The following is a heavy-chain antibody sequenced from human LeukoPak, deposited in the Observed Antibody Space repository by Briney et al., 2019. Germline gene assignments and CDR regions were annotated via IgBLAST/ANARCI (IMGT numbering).Heavy chain of an antibody. CDR2: IHNSGST. CDR1: GGSLSTYY. D-gene: IGHD4-11*01. Sequence: PSETLPLTCTVSGGSLSTYYWSWIRQPPGKGLEWIGYIHNSGSTHYTFSLKSRVTMSLDTSKNQFSLKLTSVTAADTAVYYCARTDYSNTNWFDPWGQGTLVTVSS. J-gene: IGHJ5*02. V-gene: IGHV4-59*12. CDR3: ARTDYSNTNWFDP.